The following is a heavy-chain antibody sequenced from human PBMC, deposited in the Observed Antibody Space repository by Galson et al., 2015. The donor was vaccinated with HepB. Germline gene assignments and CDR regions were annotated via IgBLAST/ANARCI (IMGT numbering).Heavy chain of an antibody. D-gene: IGHD3-10*01. CDR1: GYTFTSYY. Sequence: SVKVSCKASGYTFTSYYMHWVRQAPGQGLEWMGIINPSGGSTSHAQKLQGRVTMTRDTSTSTVYMELSSLRSEDTAVYYCASTFSSGSGSYFLYGMDVWGQGTTVTVSS. V-gene: IGHV1-46*04. CDR2: INPSGGST. CDR3: ASTFSSGSGSYFLYGMDV. J-gene: IGHJ6*02.